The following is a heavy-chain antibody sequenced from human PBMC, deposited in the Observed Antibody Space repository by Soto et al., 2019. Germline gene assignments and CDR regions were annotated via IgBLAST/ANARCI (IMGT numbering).Heavy chain of an antibody. CDR1: GFTFSSYA. D-gene: IGHD1-26*01. CDR2: ISGSGGST. V-gene: IGHV3-23*01. J-gene: IGHJ2*01. CDR3: AKRFGSYYWYFDL. Sequence: SGGSLRLSCAASGFTFSSYAMSWVRQAPGKGLEWVSAISGSGGSTYYADSVKGRFTISRDNSKNTLYLQMNSLRAEDTAVYYCAKRFGSYYWYFDLWGRGTLVTVSS.